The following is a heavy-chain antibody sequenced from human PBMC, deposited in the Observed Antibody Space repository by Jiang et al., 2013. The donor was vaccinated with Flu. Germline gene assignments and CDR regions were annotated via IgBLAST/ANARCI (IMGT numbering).Heavy chain of an antibody. V-gene: IGHV2-70*11. Sequence: KPTQTLTLTCTFSGFSLSTSGMCVSWIRQPPGKALEWLARIDWDDDKYYSTSLKTRLTIPKDTSKNQVVLTMTNMDPVDTATYYCARTLMVRSIHYFDYWGQGTLVTVSS. CDR1: GFSLSTSGMC. CDR2: IDWDDDK. CDR3: ARTLMVRSIHYFDY. J-gene: IGHJ4*02. D-gene: IGHD3-10*01.